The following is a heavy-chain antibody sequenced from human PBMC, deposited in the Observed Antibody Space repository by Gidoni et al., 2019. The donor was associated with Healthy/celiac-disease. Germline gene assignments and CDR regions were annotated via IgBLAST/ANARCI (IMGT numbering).Heavy chain of an antibody. CDR2: IYHSGST. Sequence: QLQLQESGSGLVKPSQTLSLTCTVSGGSISSGGYSWSWIRQPPGKGLEWIGYIYHSGSTYYNPSLKSRVTISVDRSKNQFSLKLSSVTAADTAVYYCAREVGVTTVTTHAFDIWGQGTMVTVSS. D-gene: IGHD4-17*01. CDR3: AREVGVTTVTTHAFDI. CDR1: GGSISSGGYS. V-gene: IGHV4-30-2*01. J-gene: IGHJ3*02.